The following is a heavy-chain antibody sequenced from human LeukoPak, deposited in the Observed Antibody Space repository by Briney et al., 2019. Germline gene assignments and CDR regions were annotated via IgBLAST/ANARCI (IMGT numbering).Heavy chain of an antibody. V-gene: IGHV3-30*18. CDR2: ISYDGSDK. D-gene: IGHD6-13*01. J-gene: IGHJ4*02. CDR3: AKGWSDSSSWYGIFDY. Sequence: GGSLRLSCAASGFSFSGYGMHWVRQAPGKGLEWVAVISYDGSDKKYGDSVKGRFTISRDNSKNTLYLQMNSLRAEDTAVYYCAKGWSDSSSWYGIFDYWGQGTLVTVSS. CDR1: GFSFSGYG.